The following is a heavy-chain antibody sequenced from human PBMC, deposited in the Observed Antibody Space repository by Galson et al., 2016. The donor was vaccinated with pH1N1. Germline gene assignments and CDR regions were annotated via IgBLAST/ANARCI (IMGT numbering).Heavy chain of an antibody. V-gene: IGHV3-11*01. J-gene: IGHJ3*02. CDR2: ISSSGSTI. CDR3: ASAPRLGELELGDVFDI. CDR1: GFTFSDYY. D-gene: IGHD3-10*01. Sequence: SLRLSCAASGFTFSDYYMSWIRRAPGKGLEWVSYISSSGSTIFYAVSVKGRFTISRDNAKNSLYLQMNSLRAEDTAVYYCASAPRLGELELGDVFDIWGQGTMVTVSS.